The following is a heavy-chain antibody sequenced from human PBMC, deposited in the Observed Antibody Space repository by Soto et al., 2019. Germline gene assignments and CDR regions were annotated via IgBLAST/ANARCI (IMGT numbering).Heavy chain of an antibody. D-gene: IGHD2-2*01. CDR1: GYSFTSYC. Sequence: PVESLKISCKGSGYSFTSYCIGWVRQMPGKGLEWMGIIYPGDSDTRYSPSFQGQVTISADKSISTAYLQWSSLKASDTAMYYCARLAGVVPAPQNWFDPWGQGTLVTVSP. CDR2: IYPGDSDT. CDR3: ARLAGVVPAPQNWFDP. J-gene: IGHJ5*02. V-gene: IGHV5-51*01.